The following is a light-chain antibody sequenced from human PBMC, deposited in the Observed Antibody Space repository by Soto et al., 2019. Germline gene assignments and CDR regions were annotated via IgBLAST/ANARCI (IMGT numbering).Light chain of an antibody. J-gene: IGLJ3*02. CDR1: SGHSTYA. CDR2: VNSDGSH. Sequence: QSVLTQSPSASASLGASVKLTCTLTSGHSTYAIAWHQQQPEKGPRYLMKVNSDGSHSKGDGIPDRFSGSSSGAERYLTISSLQSEDEADYYCHTWFTGPPWVFGGGTKLTVL. CDR3: HTWFTGPPWV. V-gene: IGLV4-69*01.